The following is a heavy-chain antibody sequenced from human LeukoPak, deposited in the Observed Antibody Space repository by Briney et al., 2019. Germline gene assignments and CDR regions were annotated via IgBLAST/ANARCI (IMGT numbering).Heavy chain of an antibody. CDR2: ISPYNGNT. Sequence: ASVKVSCKASGYTFTNYGITWVRQAPGQGLEWMGWISPYNGNTNYAQKVQGRVSMTTHTSTTTAYMQLRSLRSDDTAVYYCATEGGWGPTDYGDHVFWGQGTLVTVSS. CDR3: ATEGGWGPTDYGDHVF. J-gene: IGHJ4*02. CDR1: GYTFTNYG. V-gene: IGHV1-18*01. D-gene: IGHD4-17*01.